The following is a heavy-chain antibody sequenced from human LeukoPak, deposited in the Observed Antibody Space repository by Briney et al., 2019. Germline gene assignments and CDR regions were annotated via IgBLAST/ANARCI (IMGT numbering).Heavy chain of an antibody. CDR2: INAGNGNT. CDR3: ARDYYDSSGYYFPSYFDY. V-gene: IGHV1-3*01. Sequence: ASVKVSCKASGYTFTSRAINWVRQAPGQRLEWMGWINAGNGNTKYSQKFQGRVTITRDTSASTAYMELSSLRSEDTAVYYCARDYYDSSGYYFPSYFDYWGQGTLVTVSS. CDR1: GYTFTSRA. J-gene: IGHJ4*02. D-gene: IGHD3-22*01.